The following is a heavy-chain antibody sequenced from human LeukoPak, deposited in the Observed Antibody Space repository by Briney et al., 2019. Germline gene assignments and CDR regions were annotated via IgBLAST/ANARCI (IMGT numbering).Heavy chain of an antibody. J-gene: IGHJ4*02. CDR2: IYGHGATT. D-gene: IGHD5-24*01. Sequence: GGSLRLSCEGSGFTFSGFAMNWVRQSPGKGLEWVSLIYGHGATTKYADSVKGRFIISRVNSRNTVYLQMNSLRVEDTALYYCAKDRIPDGYNSYDYWGQGTLVTVSS. CDR1: GFTFSGFA. V-gene: IGHV3-23*01. CDR3: AKDRIPDGYNSYDY.